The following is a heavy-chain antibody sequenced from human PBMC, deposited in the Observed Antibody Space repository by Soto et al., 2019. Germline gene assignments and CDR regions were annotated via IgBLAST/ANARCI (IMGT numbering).Heavy chain of an antibody. J-gene: IGHJ4*02. D-gene: IGHD7-27*01. V-gene: IGHV1-8*01. CDR1: TYTFTNYD. Sequence: QVQLVQSGAEVKKPGASVKVSCKASTYTFTNYDINWFRQATGQGLEWMGWMNPTNGNTCYAHNFQGRVTMTRGTSITTAYMELSSLRSEDTAVYYCAKGQRDWGVDYWGQGTLVTVCS. CDR3: AKGQRDWGVDY. CDR2: MNPTNGNT.